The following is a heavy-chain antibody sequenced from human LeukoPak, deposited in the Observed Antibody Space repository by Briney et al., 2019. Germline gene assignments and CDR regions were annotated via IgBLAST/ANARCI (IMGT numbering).Heavy chain of an antibody. Sequence: SVKVSCKASGGTFSSYAISWVRQAPGQGLEWMGGIIPIFGTANYAQKFQGRVTITADKSTSTAYMELSSLRSDDTAVYYCARSTGYCSSTSCDYYYYYMDVWGKGTTVTISS. J-gene: IGHJ6*03. CDR2: IIPIFGTA. D-gene: IGHD2-2*01. V-gene: IGHV1-69*06. CDR1: GGTFSSYA. CDR3: ARSTGYCSSTSCDYYYYYMDV.